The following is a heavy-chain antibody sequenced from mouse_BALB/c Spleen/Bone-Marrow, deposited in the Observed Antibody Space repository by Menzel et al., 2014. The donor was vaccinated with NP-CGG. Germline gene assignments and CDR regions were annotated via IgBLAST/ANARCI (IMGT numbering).Heavy chain of an antibody. Sequence: VQLQQSGAELAKPGASVKMSCKASGYTFTSHRMHWVKQRPGQGLEWIGYINPSTGYTEYNQKFKDKATLTADKSSSTAYMQLSSLTSEDSAVYYCARSYYDGSSFAYWGQGTLVTVSA. CDR1: GYTFTSHR. V-gene: IGHV1-4*01. D-gene: IGHD1-1*01. J-gene: IGHJ3*01. CDR2: INPSTGYT. CDR3: ARSYYDGSSFAY.